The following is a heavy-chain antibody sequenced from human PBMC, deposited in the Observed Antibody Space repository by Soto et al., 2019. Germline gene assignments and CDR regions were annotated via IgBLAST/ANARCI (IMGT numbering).Heavy chain of an antibody. Sequence: ASVKVSFKASGYTFTSYGISWVRQAPGQGLGWMGWISAYNGNTNYAQKLQGRVTMTTDTSTSTAYMELRSLRSDDTAVYYCERAPSSGRYTPHIYYYYGMNVWGQGTTVTVS. CDR3: ERAPSSGRYTPHIYYYYGMNV. CDR2: ISAYNGNT. V-gene: IGHV1-18*01. D-gene: IGHD6-19*01. CDR1: GYTFTSYG. J-gene: IGHJ6*02.